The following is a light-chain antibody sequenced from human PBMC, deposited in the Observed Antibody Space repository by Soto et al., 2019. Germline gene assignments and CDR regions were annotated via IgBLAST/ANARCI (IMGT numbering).Light chain of an antibody. CDR3: QQYNAWPLT. Sequence: EVVMTQSPATLSVSQGERATLACKASQSVSSSLAWYQQKPGQAPRLLVYGASTRSAGIPARFSGSGSGTEFTLTISSLQSEDSAVYYCQQYNAWPLTFGGGTKVEIK. CDR2: GAS. J-gene: IGKJ4*01. V-gene: IGKV3-15*01. CDR1: QSVSSS.